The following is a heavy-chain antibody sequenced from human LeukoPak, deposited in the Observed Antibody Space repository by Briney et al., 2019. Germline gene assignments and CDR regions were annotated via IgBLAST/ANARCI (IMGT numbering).Heavy chain of an antibody. D-gene: IGHD3-16*01. Sequence: GGSLRLSCAASGFTFSSYWMNWARQAPGKGLEWVASINHNGNVNYYVDSVKGRYTIYRDNAKNSLYLQMSNLRAEDTAVFFCSRGGGLDVGGQGATVTVSS. CDR1: GFTFSSYW. J-gene: IGHJ6*02. V-gene: IGHV3-7*03. CDR2: INHNGNVN. CDR3: SRGGGLDV.